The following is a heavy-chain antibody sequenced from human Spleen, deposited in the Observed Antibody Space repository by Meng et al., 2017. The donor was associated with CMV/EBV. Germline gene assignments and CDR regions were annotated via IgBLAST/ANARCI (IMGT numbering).Heavy chain of an antibody. D-gene: IGHD3-16*01. CDR1: GGYISSSNW. J-gene: IGHJ4*02. V-gene: IGHV4-4*02. CDR2: IYHSEST. Sequence: LICAGSGGYISSSNWWSWVRQPPGKGLEWIGEIYHSESTNYNPSLKSRVTISVGKSKNQFSLKLSSVTAADTAVYYCARFGDDSSKDYWGQGTLVTVSS. CDR3: ARFGDDSSKDY.